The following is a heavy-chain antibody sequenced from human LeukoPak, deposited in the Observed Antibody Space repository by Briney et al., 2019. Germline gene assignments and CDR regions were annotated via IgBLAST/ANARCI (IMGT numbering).Heavy chain of an antibody. V-gene: IGHV3-23*01. CDR3: AKDSPVATW. CDR2: ITPSGDGT. Sequence: GGSLRLSCVASGFTFSSPAMSWVRQTPGKGLEWVSSITPSGDGTYYAASVKGRFTISRDNSKNTLYLQMDSLRADDTAKYYCAKDSPVATWWGQGTLVTVSS. J-gene: IGHJ4*02. CDR1: GFTFSSPA. D-gene: IGHD1-26*01.